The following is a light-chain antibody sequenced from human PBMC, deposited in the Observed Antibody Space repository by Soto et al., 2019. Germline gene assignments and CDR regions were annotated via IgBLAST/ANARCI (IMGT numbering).Light chain of an antibody. CDR3: QQANSFPIT. CDR2: DAS. V-gene: IGKV1-5*01. Sequence: DIRMNKSPSTLSAYEGDRVTITCRASQSISSWLAWYQQKPGKAPKLLIYDASSLESGVPSRFSGSGSGTDFTLTISSLQPEDFATYYCQQANSFPITFGQGTRLEIK. J-gene: IGKJ5*01. CDR1: QSISSW.